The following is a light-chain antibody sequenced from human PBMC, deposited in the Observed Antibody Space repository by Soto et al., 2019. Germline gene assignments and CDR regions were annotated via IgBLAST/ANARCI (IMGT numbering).Light chain of an antibody. CDR2: EVN. CDR1: NSDVGGYLY. Sequence: QSVLTQPPSATGSPGQSVTISCTGTNSDVGGYLYVSWYQQHPGKVPKLLIYEVNKRPSGVPDRFSGSKSGNTASLTVSGLQAEDEADYYCFSYAGFDSGVFGTGTKVT. CDR3: FSYAGFDSGV. J-gene: IGLJ1*01. V-gene: IGLV2-8*01.